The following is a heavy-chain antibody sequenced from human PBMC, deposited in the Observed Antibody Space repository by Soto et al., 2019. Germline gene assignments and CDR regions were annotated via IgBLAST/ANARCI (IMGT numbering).Heavy chain of an antibody. V-gene: IGHV3-7*04. D-gene: IGHD3-9*01. CDR3: ARAGRVRYFDWLTNFDY. J-gene: IGHJ4*02. CDR2: IKQDGSEK. Sequence: GGSLRLSCAASGFTFSSYWMSWVRQAPGKGLEWVANIKQDGSEKYYVDSVKGRFTISRDNAKNSLYLQMNSLRAEDTAVYYCARAGRVRYFDWLTNFDYWGQGTLVTVSS. CDR1: GFTFSSYW.